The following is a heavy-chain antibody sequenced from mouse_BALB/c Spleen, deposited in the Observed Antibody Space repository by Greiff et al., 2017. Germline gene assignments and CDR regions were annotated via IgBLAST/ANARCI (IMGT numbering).Heavy chain of an antibody. D-gene: IGHD2-1*01. CDR1: GYSFTSYY. V-gene: IGHV1S135*01. Sequence: EVQLQQSGPELMKPGASVKISCKASGYSFTSYYMPWVKQSHGKSLEWIGYIDPFNGGTSYNQKFKGKATLTVDKSSSTAYMHLSSLTSEDSAVYYCARCGNTGYFDVWGAGTTVTVSS. CDR2: IDPFNGGT. J-gene: IGHJ1*01. CDR3: ARCGNTGYFDV.